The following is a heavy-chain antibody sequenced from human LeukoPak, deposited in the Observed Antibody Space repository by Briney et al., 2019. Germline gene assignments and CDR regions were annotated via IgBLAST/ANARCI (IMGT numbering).Heavy chain of an antibody. CDR2: ISAYNGNT. V-gene: IGHV1-18*01. D-gene: IGHD2-2*02. CDR1: GYTFTSYG. J-gene: IGHJ6*02. CDR3: ARDAPLIPRSRGGYYGMDV. Sequence: ASVKVSCKASGYTFTSYGISWVRQAPGQGLEWMGWISAYNGNTNYAQKLQGRVTMTTDTSTSTAYMELRSLRSDDTAVYYCARDAPLIPRSRGGYYGMDVWGQGTTVTVSS.